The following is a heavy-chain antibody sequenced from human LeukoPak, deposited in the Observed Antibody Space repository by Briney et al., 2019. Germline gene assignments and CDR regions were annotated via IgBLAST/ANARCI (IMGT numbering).Heavy chain of an antibody. CDR2: IYHSGST. CDR1: GGSISSSNW. D-gene: IGHD5-18*01. J-gene: IGHJ3*02. Sequence: SGTLSLTCAVSGGSISSSNWWSWVRQPPGKGLEWIGEIYHSGSTNYNPSLKSRVTISVDKSKNQFSLKLSSVIAADTAVYYCARLIDTAMAHDAFDIWGQGTMVTVSS. V-gene: IGHV4-4*02. CDR3: ARLIDTAMAHDAFDI.